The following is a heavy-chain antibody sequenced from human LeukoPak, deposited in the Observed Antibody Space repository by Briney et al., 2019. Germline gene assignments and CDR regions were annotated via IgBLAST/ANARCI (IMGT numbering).Heavy chain of an antibody. CDR2: MYPGDSDT. D-gene: IGHD2-2*01. Sequence: GASLKISCKASGFSFTNHWIGWVRHMPGKGLEWMGIMYPGDSDTRYSPSFQGQVIISADKSINTAYLQWRSLKASDTAMYYCARRRGCSSTSCPPDYWGQGTLVTVSS. CDR1: GFSFTNHW. CDR3: ARRRGCSSTSCPPDY. J-gene: IGHJ4*02. V-gene: IGHV5-51*01.